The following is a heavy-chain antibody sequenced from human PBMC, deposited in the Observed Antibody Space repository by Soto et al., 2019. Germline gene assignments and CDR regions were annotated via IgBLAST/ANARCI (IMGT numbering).Heavy chain of an antibody. V-gene: IGHV4-4*07. D-gene: IGHD1-1*01. Sequence: SETLSLTCTVSGASISGYYWSWIRKSAGKGLEWIGRIYATGTTDYNPSLKSRVMMSVDTSKKQFSLKLRSVTAADMAVYYCVRDGTKTLRDWFDPWGQGISVTVS. CDR1: GASISGYY. J-gene: IGHJ5*02. CDR3: VRDGTKTLRDWFDP. CDR2: IYATGTT.